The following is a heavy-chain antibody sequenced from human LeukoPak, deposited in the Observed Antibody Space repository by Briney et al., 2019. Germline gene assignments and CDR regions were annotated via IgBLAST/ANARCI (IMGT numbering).Heavy chain of an antibody. CDR2: IYSGST. CDR3: ARQGAPDYYDSSGYYYFDY. CDR1: GGSISSSSYY. Sequence: PSETLSLTCTVSGGSISSSSYYWGWIRQPPGKGLEWIGSIYSGSTYYNPSLKSRVTISVDTSKNQFSLKLSSVTAADTAVYYCARQGAPDYYDSSGYYYFDYWGQGTLVTVSS. D-gene: IGHD3-22*01. J-gene: IGHJ4*02. V-gene: IGHV4-39*01.